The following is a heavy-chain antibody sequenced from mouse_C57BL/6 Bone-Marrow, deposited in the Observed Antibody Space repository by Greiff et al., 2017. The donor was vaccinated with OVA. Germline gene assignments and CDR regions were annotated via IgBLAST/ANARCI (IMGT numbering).Heavy chain of an antibody. CDR2: ISSGGSYT. CDR1: GFTFSSYG. V-gene: IGHV5-6*01. Sequence: DVQLVESGGDLVKPGGSLKLSCAASGFTFSSYGMSWVRQTPDKRLEWVATISSGGSYTYYPDSVKGRFTISRDNAKNTLYLQMSSLKSEDTAMYYCARRDSNYAWFAYWGQGTLVTVSA. D-gene: IGHD2-5*01. CDR3: ARRDSNYAWFAY. J-gene: IGHJ3*01.